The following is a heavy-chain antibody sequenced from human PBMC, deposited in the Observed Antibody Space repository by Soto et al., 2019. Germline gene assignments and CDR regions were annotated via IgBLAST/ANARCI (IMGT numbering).Heavy chain of an antibody. J-gene: IGHJ4*02. Sequence: QVQLQESGPGLVKPSQTLSLTCTVSSDSMTTVGYYCPWIRQHPGQGLEWIGFISYRGSTYYSSSLKGRVAMSADTSKNQVSLKLNSVTAADTAVYCCTRGDYWGQGTLVTVSS. CDR3: TRGDY. CDR2: ISYRGST. CDR1: SDSMTTVGYY. V-gene: IGHV4-31*03.